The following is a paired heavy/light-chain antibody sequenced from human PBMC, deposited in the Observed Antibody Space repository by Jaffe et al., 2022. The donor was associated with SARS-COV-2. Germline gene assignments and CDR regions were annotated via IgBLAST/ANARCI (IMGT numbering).Heavy chain of an antibody. J-gene: IGHJ4*02. CDR3: VRGYQFDS. Sequence: EVQLVESGGGLVQPGGSLRLSCAASGFSFSDYYMDWVRQAPGKGLEWVGRSRDKANGYTTEYAASVKGRFTISRDDSKNSLHVQMNSLKTEDTAVYYCVRGYQFDSWGQGTLVTVSS. V-gene: IGHV3-72*01. CDR2: SRDKANGYTT. D-gene: IGHD2-15*01. CDR1: GFSFSDYY.
Light chain of an antibody. CDR2: GAS. CDR1: QGIRND. V-gene: IGKV1-17*01. CDR3: LQHNSYPRT. J-gene: IGKJ1*01. Sequence: DIQMTQSPSSLSASVGDRVTISCRASQGIRNDLGWYQQKPGKAPKRLIYGASSLESGVPSRFSGSGSGTEFTLTISSLQPEDFATYYCLQHNSYPRTFGQGTKVEIK.